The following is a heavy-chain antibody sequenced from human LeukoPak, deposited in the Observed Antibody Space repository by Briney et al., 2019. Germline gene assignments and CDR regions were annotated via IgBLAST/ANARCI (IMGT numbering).Heavy chain of an antibody. D-gene: IGHD6-6*01. V-gene: IGHV3-66*01. CDR1: GFTVSSNY. CDR3: ASGIAARVDYYYGMDV. Sequence: PGGCLRLSCAASGFTVSSNYMSWVRQAPGKGLEWVSVIYSGGSTYYADSVKGRFTISRDNSKNTLYLQMNSLRAEDTAVYYCASGIAARVDYYYGMDVWGQGTTVTVSS. CDR2: IYSGGST. J-gene: IGHJ6*02.